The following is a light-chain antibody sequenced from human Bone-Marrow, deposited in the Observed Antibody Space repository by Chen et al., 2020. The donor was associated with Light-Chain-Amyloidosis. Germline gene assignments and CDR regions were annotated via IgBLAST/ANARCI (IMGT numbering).Light chain of an antibody. J-gene: IGLJ2*01. V-gene: IGLV3-25*03. CDR3: QSADSSGTYEVI. CDR2: RDS. CDR1: DLPTKY. Sequence: SYELTQPPSVAVSPGQTARITCSGDDLPTKYAYWYQHKPGQAPVLVIHRDSERPSGISERFSVSSSGTTATLTISGVQAEDEADYHCQSADSSGTYEVIFGGGTKLTVL.